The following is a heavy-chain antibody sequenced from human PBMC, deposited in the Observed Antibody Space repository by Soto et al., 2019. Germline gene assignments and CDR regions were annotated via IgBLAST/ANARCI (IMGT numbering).Heavy chain of an antibody. Sequence: QVQLQESGPGLVKPSQTLSLTCTVSGGSISSGGYYWSWIRQHPGKGLEWIGYIYYSGSTYYNPSLKSRVTISVDTSKNQFSRKLSSVTAADTAVYYCARTYGSGTFYYYYGMDVWGQGTTVTVSS. J-gene: IGHJ6*02. CDR2: IYYSGST. D-gene: IGHD3-10*01. V-gene: IGHV4-31*03. CDR1: GGSISSGGYY. CDR3: ARTYGSGTFYYYYGMDV.